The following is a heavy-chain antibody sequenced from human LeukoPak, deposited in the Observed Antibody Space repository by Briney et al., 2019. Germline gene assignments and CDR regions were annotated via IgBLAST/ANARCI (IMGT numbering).Heavy chain of an antibody. CDR3: ASSITMVRGVIPPPDY. D-gene: IGHD3-10*01. J-gene: IGHJ4*02. Sequence: ASVKVSCKASGYTFTSYGISWVRQAPGQGLEWMGWISAYNGNTNYAQKLQGRVTMTTDTSTSTAYMELRSLRSDDMAVYYCASSITMVRGVIPPPDYWGQGTLVTVSS. CDR2: ISAYNGNT. V-gene: IGHV1-18*03. CDR1: GYTFTSYG.